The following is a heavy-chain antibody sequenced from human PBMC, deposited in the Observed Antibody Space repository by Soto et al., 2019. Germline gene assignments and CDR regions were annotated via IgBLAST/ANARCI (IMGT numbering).Heavy chain of an antibody. V-gene: IGHV4-59*08. CDR1: GDSIGTYN. CDR3: VRQGIGALHGLVDV. CDR2: IYSNGGT. Sequence: QVQLQASGPGLVKPSDTLSLTCTVSGDSIGTYNWGWIRQPPGKRLEWIGYIYSNGGTSYNPALKCRVTISAVTSTKQFSLRLSSGTAADTAVYYCVRQGIGALHGLVDVWGQGTTVTVSS. D-gene: IGHD1-26*01. J-gene: IGHJ6*02.